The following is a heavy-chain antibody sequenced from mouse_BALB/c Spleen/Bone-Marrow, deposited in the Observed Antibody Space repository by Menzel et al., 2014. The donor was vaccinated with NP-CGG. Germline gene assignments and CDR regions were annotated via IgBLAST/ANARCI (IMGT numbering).Heavy chain of an antibody. CDR3: ARVVTTATLYWYFDV. Sequence: EVHLVESGGGLVKPGGSLKLSCAASGFTFSDYYMYWVRQTPEKRLEWVATISDGGSYTYYPDSVKGRFTISRDNAKNNLFLQNSSLKSEDTAMYYCARVVTTATLYWYFDVWGAGTTVTVSS. V-gene: IGHV5-4*02. J-gene: IGHJ1*01. D-gene: IGHD1-2*01. CDR2: ISDGGSYT. CDR1: GFTFSDYY.